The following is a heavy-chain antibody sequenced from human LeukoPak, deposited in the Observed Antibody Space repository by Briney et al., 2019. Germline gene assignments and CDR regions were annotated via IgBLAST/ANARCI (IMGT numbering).Heavy chain of an antibody. CDR3: ARGRLHCSGGSCSVDV. Sequence: PSETLSLTCTVSGGSISSSSYYWGWIRQPPGKGLEWIGSIYYSGSTNYNPSLKSRVTISVDTSKNQFSLKLSSVTAADTAVYYCARGRLHCSGGSCSVDVWGQGTTVTVSS. CDR1: GGSISSSSYY. D-gene: IGHD2-15*01. V-gene: IGHV4-39*07. CDR2: IYYSGST. J-gene: IGHJ6*02.